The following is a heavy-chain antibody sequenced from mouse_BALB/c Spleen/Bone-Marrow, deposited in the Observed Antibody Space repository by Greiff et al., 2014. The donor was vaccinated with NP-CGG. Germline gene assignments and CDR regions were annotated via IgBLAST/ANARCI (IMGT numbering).Heavy chain of an antibody. D-gene: IGHD2-3*01. Sequence: VQLQQSGAELVRPGASVKLSCKTSGYTFTSYWINWVKQRPGQGLEWIGNIYPSDNYTNYNQKFKDKATLTVDISSTTACMQLSSPTSEDSAVYYCTRTYEYFDYWGQGTTLTVSS. CDR3: TRTYEYFDY. J-gene: IGHJ2*01. CDR2: IYPSDNYT. V-gene: IGHV1-69*02. CDR1: GYTFTSYW.